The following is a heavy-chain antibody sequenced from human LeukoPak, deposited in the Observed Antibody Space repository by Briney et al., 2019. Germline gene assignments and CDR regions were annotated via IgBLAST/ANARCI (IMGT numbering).Heavy chain of an antibody. CDR3: ARDRGTTVTVGKGGWFDP. V-gene: IGHV1-69*05. J-gene: IGHJ5*02. D-gene: IGHD4-17*01. CDR2: IIPIFGTA. Sequence: GASVKVSSKASGGTFSSYAISWVRQAPGQGLEWMGRIIPIFGTANYAQKFQGRVTITTDESTSTAYMELSSLRSEDTAVYYCARDRGTTVTVGKGGWFDPWGQGTLVTVSS. CDR1: GGTFSSYA.